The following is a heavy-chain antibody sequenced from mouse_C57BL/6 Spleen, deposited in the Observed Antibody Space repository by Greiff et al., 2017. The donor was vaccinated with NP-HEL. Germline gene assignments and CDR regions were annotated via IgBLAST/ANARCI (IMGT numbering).Heavy chain of an antibody. CDR2: IDPSDSYT. V-gene: IGHV1-69*01. J-gene: IGHJ4*01. D-gene: IGHD1-1*01. Sequence: QVQLKQPGAELVMPGASVKLSCKASGYTFTSYWMHWVKQRPGQGLEWIGEIDPSDSYTNYNQKFKGKSTLTVDKSSSTAYMQLSSLTSEDSAVYYCARGLLGDYFAMDYWGQGTSVTVSS. CDR3: ARGLLGDYFAMDY. CDR1: GYTFTSYW.